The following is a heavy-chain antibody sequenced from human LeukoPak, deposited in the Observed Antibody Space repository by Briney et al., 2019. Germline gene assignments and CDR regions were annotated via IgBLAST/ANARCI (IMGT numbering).Heavy chain of an antibody. D-gene: IGHD3-22*01. J-gene: IGHJ4*02. V-gene: IGHV1-18*01. Sequence: ASVKVSXKASGYTFTSYGISWVRQAPGQGLEWKGWISAYNGNTNYAQKLQGRVTMTTDTSTSTAYMELRSLRSDDTAVYYCARVSDSSGYYADFDYWGQGTLVTVSS. CDR1: GYTFTSYG. CDR3: ARVSDSSGYYADFDY. CDR2: ISAYNGNT.